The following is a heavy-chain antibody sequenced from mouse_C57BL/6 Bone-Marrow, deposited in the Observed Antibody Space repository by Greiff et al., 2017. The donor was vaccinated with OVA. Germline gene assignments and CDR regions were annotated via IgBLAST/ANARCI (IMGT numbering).Heavy chain of an antibody. V-gene: IGHV1-55*01. CDR2: IYPGSGST. CDR3: ARTHYYGSSYDY. J-gene: IGHJ2*01. CDR1: GYTFTSYW. Sequence: QVQLQQPGAELVKPGASVKMSCKASGYTFTSYWITWMKQRPGQGLEWIGDIYPGSGSTNYNEKFKSKATLTVDTSSSTAYMQLSSLTSEDSAVYYCARTHYYGSSYDYWGQGTTLTVSS. D-gene: IGHD1-1*01.